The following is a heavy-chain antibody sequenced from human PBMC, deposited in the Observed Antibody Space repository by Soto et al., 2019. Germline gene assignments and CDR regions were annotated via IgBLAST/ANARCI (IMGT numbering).Heavy chain of an antibody. Sequence: FGPTLENPTQTLTLSCTFSGFSLSTSRVGVGWIRQPPGKALEWLALIYWDDDKRYSPSLKSRLTITKDTSKNQVVLTMTNMDPVDTATYYCAHSTYRMVRGVRDAFDIWGQGTMVTVSS. V-gene: IGHV2-5*02. D-gene: IGHD3-10*01. CDR2: IYWDDDK. CDR3: AHSTYRMVRGVRDAFDI. CDR1: GFSLSTSRVG. J-gene: IGHJ3*02.